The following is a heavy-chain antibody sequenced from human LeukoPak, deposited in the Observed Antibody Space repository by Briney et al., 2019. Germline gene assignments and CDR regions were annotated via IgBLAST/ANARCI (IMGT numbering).Heavy chain of an antibody. J-gene: IGHJ4*02. Sequence: SETLSLTCSVPGVFISSGGFYWNWIRQPPGKGLEWIGYIDSETTHYNPSLKSRVTISVDRSKNQFSLRLASVTAADTAVFYCARSGGYCSGGRCYNFDSWGQGTLVTVSS. CDR2: IDSETT. CDR3: ARSGGYCSGGRCYNFDS. D-gene: IGHD2-15*01. V-gene: IGHV4-30-2*01. CDR1: GVFISSGGFY.